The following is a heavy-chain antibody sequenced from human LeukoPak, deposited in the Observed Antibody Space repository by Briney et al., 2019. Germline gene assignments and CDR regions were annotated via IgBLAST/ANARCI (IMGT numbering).Heavy chain of an antibody. D-gene: IGHD4-17*01. J-gene: IGHJ4*02. CDR2: ISYDGSNK. Sequence: GGSLRLSCAASGFTFSSYSMNWVRQAPGKGLEWVAVISYDGSNKYYADSVKGRFTISRDNSKNTLYLQMNSLRAEDTAVYYCARDSDYGDPPPIDYWGQGTLVTVSS. V-gene: IGHV3-30*03. CDR3: ARDSDYGDPPPIDY. CDR1: GFTFSSYS.